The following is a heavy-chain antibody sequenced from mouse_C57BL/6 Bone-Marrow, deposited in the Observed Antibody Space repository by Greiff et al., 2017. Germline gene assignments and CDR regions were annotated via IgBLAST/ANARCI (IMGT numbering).Heavy chain of an antibody. CDR1: GFSLSTSGMG. J-gene: IGHJ1*03. CDR2: IYWDDDK. V-gene: IGHV8-12*01. Sequence: QVTLKVCGPGILQSSQTLSLTCSFSGFSLSTSGMGVSWIRQPSGKGLEWLAHIYWDDDKRYNPSLKSRLTISKDTSRNQVFLKITSGDTADTANDDCARLFIPRYWYFDVWGTGTTVTVSS. CDR3: ARLFIPRYWYFDV. D-gene: IGHD1-2*01.